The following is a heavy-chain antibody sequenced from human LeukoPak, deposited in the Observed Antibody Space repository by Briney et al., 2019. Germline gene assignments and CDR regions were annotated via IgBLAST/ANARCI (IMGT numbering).Heavy chain of an antibody. D-gene: IGHD3-3*01. V-gene: IGHV3-15*01. J-gene: IGHJ3*02. CDR2: IKSKTDGGTT. Sequence: GGSLRLSCAASGFAFSSFGMHWVRQAPGKGLEWVGRIKSKTDGGTTDYAAPVKGRFSISRDDSKNTLFLQMNSLKTEDTAVYYCSRAHYDFWGGLFDAFDIWGQGTMVTVSS. CDR1: GFAFSSFG. CDR3: SRAHYDFWGGLFDAFDI.